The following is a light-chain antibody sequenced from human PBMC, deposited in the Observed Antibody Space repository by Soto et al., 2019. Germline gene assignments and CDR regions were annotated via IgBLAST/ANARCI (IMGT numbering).Light chain of an antibody. J-gene: IGKJ5*01. CDR1: QSVGSR. CDR2: ETS. Sequence: VMTQTPLSLSVAPGQPASISCRASQSVGSRVAWYQQKFGQPPRLLIYETSTRANGIPARFSGSGSGTDFTLSISSLQPGDVGIYSCQQYHTWPPITFGQGTRLENK. CDR3: QQYHTWPPIT. V-gene: IGKV3-15*01.